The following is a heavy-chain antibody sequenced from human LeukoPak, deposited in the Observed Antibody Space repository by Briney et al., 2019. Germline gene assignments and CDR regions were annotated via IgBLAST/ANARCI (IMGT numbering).Heavy chain of an antibody. CDR1: GITFSDYY. Sequence: PGGSLRLSCTVSGITFSDYYMNWIRQAPGKGLEWVANIKQDGSEKYYVDSVKGRFTISRDNAKNSLYLQMNSLRAEDTAVYYCARELSEVPYDYWGQGTLVTVSS. CDR2: IKQDGSEK. CDR3: ARELSEVPYDY. J-gene: IGHJ4*02. D-gene: IGHD2/OR15-2a*01. V-gene: IGHV3-7*01.